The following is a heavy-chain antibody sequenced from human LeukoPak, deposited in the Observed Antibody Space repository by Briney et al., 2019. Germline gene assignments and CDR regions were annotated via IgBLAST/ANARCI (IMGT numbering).Heavy chain of an antibody. V-gene: IGHV1-18*01. CDR2: ISAYNGNT. Sequence: ASVKVSCKASGYTFTSYGISWVRQAPGQGLEWMGWISAYNGNTNYAQKFQGRVTITADESTSTAYMELSSLRSEDTAVYYCARGYYYDSSGYQHYYYYYYMDVWGKGTTVTVSS. CDR1: GYTFTSYG. J-gene: IGHJ6*03. CDR3: ARGYYYDSSGYQHYYYYYYMDV. D-gene: IGHD3-22*01.